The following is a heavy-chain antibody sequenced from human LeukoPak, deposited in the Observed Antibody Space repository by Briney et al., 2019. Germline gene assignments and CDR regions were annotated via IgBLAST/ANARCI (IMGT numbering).Heavy chain of an antibody. CDR1: GYTFTSYG. D-gene: IGHD3-10*01. V-gene: IGHV1-69*13. Sequence: ASVKVSCKASGYTFTSYGISWVRQAPGQGLEWMGGIIPIFGTANYAQKFQGRVTITADESTSTAYMELSSLRSEDTAVYYCARERIMVRGVNNWFDPWGQGTLVTVSS. CDR2: IIPIFGTA. CDR3: ARERIMVRGVNNWFDP. J-gene: IGHJ5*02.